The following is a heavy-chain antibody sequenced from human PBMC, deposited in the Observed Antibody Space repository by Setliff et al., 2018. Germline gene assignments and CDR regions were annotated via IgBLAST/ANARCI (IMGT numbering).Heavy chain of an antibody. D-gene: IGHD3-22*01. CDR3: ARDGDNYYDSSGYYLNHAFDI. V-gene: IGHV1-69*13. J-gene: IGHJ3*02. CDR2: IIPIFGTA. Sequence: GASVKVSCKASGGTFSSYAISWMRQAPGQGLEWMGGIIPIFGTANYAQKFQGRVTITADESTSTAYMELSSLRSEDTAVYYCARDGDNYYDSSGYYLNHAFDIWGQGTMVTVSS. CDR1: GGTFSSYA.